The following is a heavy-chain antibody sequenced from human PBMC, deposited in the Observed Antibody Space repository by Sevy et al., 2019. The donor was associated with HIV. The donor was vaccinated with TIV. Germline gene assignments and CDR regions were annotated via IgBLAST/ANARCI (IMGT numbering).Heavy chain of an antibody. CDR1: GGSISNGNFY. Sequence: SETLSLTCTVSGGSISNGNFYWSWIRQPAGKRLEYIGRVYSSGTTNYNPSLMSRVTISVDTSTNQFSLTLNSMTAADTAFYYCARDRAVYGSSGFFDYWGQRIPVTVSS. J-gene: IGHJ4*02. V-gene: IGHV4-61*02. CDR2: VYSSGTT. D-gene: IGHD6-19*01. CDR3: ARDRAVYGSSGFFDY.